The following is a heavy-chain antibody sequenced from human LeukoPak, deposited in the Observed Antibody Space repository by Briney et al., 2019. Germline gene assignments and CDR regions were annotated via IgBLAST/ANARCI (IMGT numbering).Heavy chain of an antibody. J-gene: IGHJ3*02. D-gene: IGHD2-2*01. CDR1: GGSISSSPYY. Sequence: SETPSLTCTVSGGSISSSPYYWGWIRQPPGKGLEWIGSIYYSGTTHYNPSLESRVTISVDTSKSQFSLKLSSVTAADTAVYYCARAPLEKSAAKGKRFGAFDIWGQGTMVTVSS. V-gene: IGHV4-39*07. CDR2: IYYSGTT. CDR3: ARAPLEKSAAKGKRFGAFDI.